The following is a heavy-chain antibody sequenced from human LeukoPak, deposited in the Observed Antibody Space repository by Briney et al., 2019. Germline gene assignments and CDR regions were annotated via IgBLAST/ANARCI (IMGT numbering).Heavy chain of an antibody. D-gene: IGHD6-19*01. Sequence: GALRLSCAASGFTFSSYTFNWVRQAPGKGLEWVSAISGDSRYIYYTDSVRGRFTISRDNAENSLYLQMHSLRVEDTAVYYCARDRDSSGWDFDYWGQGTLVTVSS. J-gene: IGHJ4*02. CDR3: ARDRDSSGWDFDY. CDR2: ISGDSRYI. CDR1: GFTFSSYT. V-gene: IGHV3-21*01.